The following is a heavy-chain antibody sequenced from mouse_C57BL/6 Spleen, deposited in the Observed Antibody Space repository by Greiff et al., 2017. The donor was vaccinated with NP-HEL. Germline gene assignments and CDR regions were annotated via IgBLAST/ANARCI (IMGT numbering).Heavy chain of an antibody. CDR2: INPSNGYT. V-gene: IGHV1-7*01. D-gene: IGHD1-1*01. CDR1: GYTFTSYW. CDR3: ARDYGSSYLYCDV. J-gene: IGHJ1*03. Sequence: QVQLQQSGAELAKPGASVKLSCKASGYTFTSYWMHWVKQRPGQGLEWIGYINPSNGYTKYNQKFKGKATLTADKSSSTAYMQLSSLTYEDSAVYYCARDYGSSYLYCDVWGTGTTVTVSS.